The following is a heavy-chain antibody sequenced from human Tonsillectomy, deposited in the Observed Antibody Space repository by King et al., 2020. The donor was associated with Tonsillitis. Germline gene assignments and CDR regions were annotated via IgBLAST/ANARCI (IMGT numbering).Heavy chain of an antibody. D-gene: IGHD3-10*01. V-gene: IGHV3-21*01. CDR1: GFTFSSYS. CDR2: ISSSSNSI. J-gene: IGHJ2*01. Sequence: VQLVESGGGLVKPGGSLRLSCEASGFTFSSYSMNWVRQAPGKGLEWVSSISSSSNSIYYADSEKGRFTISRENAKNSLYLEMNSLRVEDTAVYYCARDGDRGSIGYWYFDLWGRGSLVTVSS. CDR3: ARDGDRGSIGYWYFDL.